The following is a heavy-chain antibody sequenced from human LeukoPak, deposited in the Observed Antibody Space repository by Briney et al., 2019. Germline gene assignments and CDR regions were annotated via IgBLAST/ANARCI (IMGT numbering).Heavy chain of an antibody. CDR1: GGSISSHY. V-gene: IGHV4-59*11. CDR3: ARDLVGVGGATYYYMDV. Sequence: PSETLSLTCTVSGGSISSHYWSWIRQPPGKGLEWIGYIYYSGSTNYNPSLKSRVTISVDTSKNQFSLKLSSVTAVDTAVYYCARDLVGVGGATYYYMDVWGKGTTVTVSS. CDR2: IYYSGST. D-gene: IGHD3-16*01. J-gene: IGHJ6*03.